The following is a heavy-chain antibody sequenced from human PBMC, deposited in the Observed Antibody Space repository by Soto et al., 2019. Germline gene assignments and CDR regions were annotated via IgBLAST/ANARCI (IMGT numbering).Heavy chain of an antibody. J-gene: IGHJ5*02. V-gene: IGHV5-51*01. CDR3: ARQREEYCRGGRCYWFAP. Sequence: EVQLVQSGAEAKKPGDSLKISCKGSGYSITSYWNGWVRQMPGKGLEWMGIIYPGDSDTRYSPSFQGQATISADKSISTAYLPWRSLKASDTAMYYCARQREEYCRGGRCYWFAPWGQGTLVTVSS. CDR2: IYPGDSDT. D-gene: IGHD2-15*01. CDR1: GYSITSYW.